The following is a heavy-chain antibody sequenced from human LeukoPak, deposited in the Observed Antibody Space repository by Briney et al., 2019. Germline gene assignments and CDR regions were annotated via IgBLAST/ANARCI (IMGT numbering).Heavy chain of an antibody. CDR1: GYTFPSYF. CDR2: INPTGGST. V-gene: IGHV1-46*01. J-gene: IGHJ4*02. D-gene: IGHD6-6*01. Sequence: ASVKVSCKASGYTFPSYFMHWVRQAPGQGLEWMGIINPTGGSTTSAQKFQGRVTMTRDTSTSTVYMELSSLRSDDTAVYYCARTAARRFDYWGQGTLVTVSS. CDR3: ARTAARRFDY.